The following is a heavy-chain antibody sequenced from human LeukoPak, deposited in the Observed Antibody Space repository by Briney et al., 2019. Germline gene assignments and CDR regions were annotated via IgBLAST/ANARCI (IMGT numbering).Heavy chain of an antibody. V-gene: IGHV3-48*02. CDR3: ARDLPTGSSGWYLKY. CDR2: ISSSSSTI. Sequence: GGSLSHSCAASGFTFSSYSVIWGRQAPGKGLEWVSYISSSSSTIYYADSVKGRFTISRDNAKNSLYLQMNSLRDEDTALYYCARDLPTGSSGWYLKYWGQGTLVTVSS. CDR1: GFTFSSYS. D-gene: IGHD6-19*01. J-gene: IGHJ4*02.